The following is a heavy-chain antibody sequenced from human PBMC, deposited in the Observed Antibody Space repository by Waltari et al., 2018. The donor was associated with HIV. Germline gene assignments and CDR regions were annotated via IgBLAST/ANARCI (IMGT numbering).Heavy chain of an antibody. V-gene: IGHV1-8*01. J-gene: IGHJ4*02. CDR1: GYTFTSYD. D-gene: IGHD6-13*01. Sequence: QVQLVQSGAEVKKPGASVKVSCKASGYTFTSYDINWVRQATGQGLEWMGWMNPNRGNTGYAQKFQGRVTMTRNTSISTAYMELSSLGSDDTAVYYCASYSSSWSAFDYWGQGTLVTVSS. CDR2: MNPNRGNT. CDR3: ASYSSSWSAFDY.